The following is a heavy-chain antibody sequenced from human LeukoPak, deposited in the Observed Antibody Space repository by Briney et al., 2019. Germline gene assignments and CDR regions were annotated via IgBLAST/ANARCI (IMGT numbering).Heavy chain of an antibody. Sequence: SETLSLTCAVYGGSFSGYYWSWIRQPPGKGLEWIGEINHSGSTNYNPCLKSRVTISVDTSENQFSLKLSSVTAADTAVYYCARGEFTYYYDSSGPAGYWGQGTLVTVSS. CDR1: GGSFSGYY. J-gene: IGHJ4*02. V-gene: IGHV4-34*01. CDR2: INHSGST. D-gene: IGHD3-22*01. CDR3: ARGEFTYYYDSSGPAGY.